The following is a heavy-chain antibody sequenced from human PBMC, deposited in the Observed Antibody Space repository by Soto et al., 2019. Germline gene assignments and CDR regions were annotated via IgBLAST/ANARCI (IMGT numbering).Heavy chain of an antibody. Sequence: PSETLSLTCTVSGGSINNYYWSWIRQPPGKGLEWIGYIYYSGSTNYNPSLKSRVTISVDTSKNQSSLKLSSVTAADTAVYYCARNPGYSSSWYYFDYWGQGTLVTVSS. CDR1: GGSINNYY. D-gene: IGHD6-13*01. J-gene: IGHJ4*02. CDR3: ARNPGYSSSWYYFDY. CDR2: IYYSGST. V-gene: IGHV4-59*01.